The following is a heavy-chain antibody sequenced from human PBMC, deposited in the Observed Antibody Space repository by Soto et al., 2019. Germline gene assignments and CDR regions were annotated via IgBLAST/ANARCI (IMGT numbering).Heavy chain of an antibody. Sequence: PGGSLRLSCAASGFTFSSYAMSWVRQAPGKGLEWVSAISGSGGSTYYADSVKGRFTISRDNSKNTLYLQMNSLRAEDTAVYYCANLDSSGYYYYDYWGQGTLVTVSS. V-gene: IGHV3-23*01. J-gene: IGHJ4*02. CDR1: GFTFSSYA. D-gene: IGHD3-22*01. CDR3: ANLDSSGYYYYDY. CDR2: ISGSGGST.